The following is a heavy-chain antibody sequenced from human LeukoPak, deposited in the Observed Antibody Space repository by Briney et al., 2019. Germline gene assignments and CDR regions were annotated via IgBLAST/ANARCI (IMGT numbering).Heavy chain of an antibody. CDR2: ITSSSSYI. D-gene: IGHD6-13*01. J-gene: IGHJ6*02. CDR1: GFTFNSYT. CDR3: ARDDGIAATGAYYGMDV. Sequence: PGGSLRLTCAASGFTFNSYTMNWFRQAPGKGLEWVSSITSSSSYIYNADSVKGRFTISRDNAKNSLYLQMNSLRAEDTAVYYCARDDGIAATGAYYGMDVWGQGTTVTVSS. V-gene: IGHV3-21*01.